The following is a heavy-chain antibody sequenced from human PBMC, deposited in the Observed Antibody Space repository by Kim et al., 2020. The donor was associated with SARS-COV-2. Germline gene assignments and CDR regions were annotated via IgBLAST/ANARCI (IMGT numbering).Heavy chain of an antibody. CDR1: GFTFSSYA. CDR3: ANGGMATITYYYYGMDV. Sequence: GGSLRLSCAASGFTFSSYAMSWVRQAPGKGLEWVSAISGSGGSTYYADSVKGRFTISRDNSKNTLYLQMNSLRAEDTAVYYCANGGMATITYYYYGMDVWGQGTTVTVSS. CDR2: ISGSGGST. D-gene: IGHD5-12*01. J-gene: IGHJ6*02. V-gene: IGHV3-23*01.